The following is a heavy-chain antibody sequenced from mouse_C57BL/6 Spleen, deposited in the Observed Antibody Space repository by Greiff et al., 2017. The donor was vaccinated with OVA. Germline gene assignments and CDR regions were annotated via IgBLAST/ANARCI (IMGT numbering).Heavy chain of an antibody. CDR3: ARRVDYDYFDY. D-gene: IGHD2-4*01. CDR2: ISYDGSN. J-gene: IGHJ2*01. V-gene: IGHV3-6*01. Sequence: VQLKESGPGLVKPSQSLSLTCSVTGYSITSGYYWNWIRQFPGNKLEWMGYISYDGSNNYNPSLKNRISITRDTSKNQFFLKLNSVTTEDTATYYCARRVDYDYFDYWGQGTTLTVSS. CDR1: GYSITSGYY.